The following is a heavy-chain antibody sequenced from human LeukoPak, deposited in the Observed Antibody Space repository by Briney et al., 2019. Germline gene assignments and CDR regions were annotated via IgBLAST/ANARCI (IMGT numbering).Heavy chain of an antibody. J-gene: IGHJ4*02. CDR3: AREAPRGTSSNPYYFDS. D-gene: IGHD6-6*01. V-gene: IGHV3-48*01. CDR2: ISFRSSTI. Sequence: GGSLTLSCAAAGLTFSTNSMNWVSQAPGKGLEWVSYISFRSSTIYYAESVKGRFTISRDNAKNFLYLQMNSLRADDTAVYYCAREAPRGTSSNPYYFDSWGQGTLVTVSS. CDR1: GLTFSTNS.